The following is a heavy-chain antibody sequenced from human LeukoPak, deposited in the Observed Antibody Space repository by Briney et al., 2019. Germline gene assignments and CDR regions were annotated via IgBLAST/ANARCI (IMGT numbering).Heavy chain of an antibody. V-gene: IGHV4-59*08. CDR2: IYYSGST. CDR3: ARQGYSGYEVY. CDR1: GGSINNYY. J-gene: IGHJ4*02. D-gene: IGHD5-12*01. Sequence: IPSETLSLTCTVSGGSINNYYWSWIRQPPGKGLEWIGYIYYSGSTNYNPSLKSRVTISVDTSKNQFSLKLSSVTAADTAVYHCARQGYSGYEVYWGQGTLVTVSS.